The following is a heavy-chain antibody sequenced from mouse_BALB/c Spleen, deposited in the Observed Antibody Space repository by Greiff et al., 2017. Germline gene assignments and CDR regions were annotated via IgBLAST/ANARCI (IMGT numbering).Heavy chain of an antibody. CDR3: TRGPPYYYFDY. Sequence: EVKLMESGGGLVQPGGSMKLSCVASGFTFSNYWMNWVRQSPEKGLEWVAEIRLKSNNYATHYAESVKGRFTISRDDSKSSVYLQMNNLRAEDTGIYYCTRGPPYYYFDYWGQGTTLTVSS. J-gene: IGHJ2*01. CDR2: IRLKSNNYAT. V-gene: IGHV6-6*02. CDR1: GFTFSNYW. D-gene: IGHD1-1*01.